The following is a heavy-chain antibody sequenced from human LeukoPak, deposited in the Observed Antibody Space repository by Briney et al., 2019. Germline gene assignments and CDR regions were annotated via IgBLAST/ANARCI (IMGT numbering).Heavy chain of an antibody. CDR3: ARGRRGWLLRIACFDP. D-gene: IGHD3-22*01. CDR2: INHSGST. CDR1: GGSISSSSYY. Sequence: SETLSLTCTVSGGSISSSSYYWGWLRQPPGKGLEWIGEINHSGSTNYNPSLKSRVTISVDTSKNQFSLKLSSVTAADTAVYYCARGRRGWLLRIACFDPWGQGTLVTVSS. V-gene: IGHV4-39*07. J-gene: IGHJ5*02.